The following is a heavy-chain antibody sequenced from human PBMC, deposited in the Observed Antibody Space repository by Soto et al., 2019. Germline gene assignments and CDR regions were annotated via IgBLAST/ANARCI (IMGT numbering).Heavy chain of an antibody. V-gene: IGHV4-34*01. Sequence: SETLSLTCAVYGGYFSGYYWSWIRQPPGKGLEWIGEINHSGSINYNPSLQSRVTISVETSKNPLSLELSSVTAADTAVYYCARHQLLYSDCYSGMDVWRQGTTVTVSS. CDR3: ARHQLLYSDCYSGMDV. CDR2: INHSGSI. J-gene: IGHJ6*02. CDR1: GGYFSGYY. D-gene: IGHD2-2*02.